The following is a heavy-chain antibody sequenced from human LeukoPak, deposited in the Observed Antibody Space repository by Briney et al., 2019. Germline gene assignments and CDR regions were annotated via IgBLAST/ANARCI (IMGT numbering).Heavy chain of an antibody. D-gene: IGHD3-22*01. V-gene: IGHV1-69*01. CDR3: ARQLEYYDRFDP. J-gene: IGHJ5*02. CDR2: IIPIFGTA. CDR1: GGTFSSYA. Sequence: ASVKVSCKASGGTFSSYAISWVRQAPGQGLEWMGGIIPIFGTANYAQKFQGRVTITADESTSTAYMELSSLRSEDTAVYYCARQLEYYDRFDPWGQGTLVTVSS.